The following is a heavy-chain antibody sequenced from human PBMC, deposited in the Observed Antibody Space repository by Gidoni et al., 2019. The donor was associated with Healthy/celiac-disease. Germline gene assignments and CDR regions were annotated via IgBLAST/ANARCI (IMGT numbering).Heavy chain of an antibody. V-gene: IGHV3-21*01. Sequence: EVQLVESGGGLVKPGGSLRLSCSASGSTFSSYSMNWVRQAPGKGLEWVSSISSSSSYIYYADSVKGRFTISRDNAKNSLYLKMNSLRAEDTAVYYCARDTERGYSSYEADVWGQGTTVTVSS. CDR1: GSTFSSYS. J-gene: IGHJ6*02. CDR3: ARDTERGYSSYEADV. D-gene: IGHD5-12*01. CDR2: ISSSSSYI.